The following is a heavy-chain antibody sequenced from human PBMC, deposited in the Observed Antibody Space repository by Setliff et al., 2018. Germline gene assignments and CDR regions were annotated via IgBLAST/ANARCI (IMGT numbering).Heavy chain of an antibody. CDR2: IIPIFGTA. D-gene: IGHD6-13*01. J-gene: IGHJ6*03. CDR1: GGTFSSYA. CDR3: ARGAAAGPYYYYYYYMDV. Sequence: SVKVSCKASGGTFSSYAISWVRQAPGQGLEWMGGIIPIFGTANYAQKFQGRVTITADESTSTAYMELSSLRSADTAVYYCARGAAAGPYYYYYYYMDVWGKGTTVTVSS. V-gene: IGHV1-69*13.